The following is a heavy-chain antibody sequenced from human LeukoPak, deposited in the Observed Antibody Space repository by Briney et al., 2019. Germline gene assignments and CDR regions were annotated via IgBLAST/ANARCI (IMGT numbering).Heavy chain of an antibody. V-gene: IGHV3-13*01. J-gene: IGHJ6*02. CDR2: IGTAGDT. CDR1: GFTFSSYD. CDR3: ARAGYSYGNGYYYGMDV. Sequence: GGSLRPSCAASGFTFSSYDMHWVRQATGKGLEWVSAIGTAGDTYYPGSVKGRFTISRENAKNSLYLQMNSLRAGDTAVYYCARAGYSYGNGYYYGMDVWGQGTTVTVSS. D-gene: IGHD5-18*01.